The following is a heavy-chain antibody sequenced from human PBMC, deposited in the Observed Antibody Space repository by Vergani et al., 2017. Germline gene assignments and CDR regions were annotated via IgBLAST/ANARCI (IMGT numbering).Heavy chain of an antibody. V-gene: IGHV3-23*04. CDR3: AKDRTQYYGSGSYYPY. J-gene: IGHJ4*02. Sequence: VQLVESGGGLVQPGGSLRLSCAASGFTFSSYAMSWVRQAPGKGLEWVSAISGSGGSTYYADSVKGRFTISRDNSKNTLYLQMNSLRAEDTAVYYCAKDRTQYYGSGSYYPYWGQGTLVTVSS. CDR1: GFTFSSYA. D-gene: IGHD3-10*01. CDR2: ISGSGGST.